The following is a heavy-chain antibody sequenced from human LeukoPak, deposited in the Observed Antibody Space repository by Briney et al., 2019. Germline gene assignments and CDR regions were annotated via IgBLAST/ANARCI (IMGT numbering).Heavy chain of an antibody. V-gene: IGHV3-23*01. CDR1: GFTFSSAP. CDR3: AQWHTVDY. J-gene: IGHJ4*02. CDR2: IGGSGGNT. Sequence: GGSLRLSCAASGFTFSSAPMSWVRQAQGKGLEWVSVIGGSGGNTNYADSVRGRFTISRDNSKNTLYLQMNSLRAEDTAVYYCAQWHTVDYWGQGTLVTVSS. D-gene: IGHD2-8*01.